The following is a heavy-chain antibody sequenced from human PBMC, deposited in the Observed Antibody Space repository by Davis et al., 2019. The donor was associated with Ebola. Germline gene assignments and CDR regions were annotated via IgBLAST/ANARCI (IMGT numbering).Heavy chain of an antibody. Sequence: PGGSLRLSCAASGFTFDDFTMHWVRQPPGQSLQWVSLINWEGTDTYYADSVKGRFTISRDNDRGFLYLQMNDLRVEDTALYYCAKGVGAEDPFDDWGQGTLVTVSS. CDR1: GFTFDDFT. CDR2: INWEGTDT. V-gene: IGHV3-43*01. D-gene: IGHD1-26*01. CDR3: AKGVGAEDPFDD. J-gene: IGHJ4*02.